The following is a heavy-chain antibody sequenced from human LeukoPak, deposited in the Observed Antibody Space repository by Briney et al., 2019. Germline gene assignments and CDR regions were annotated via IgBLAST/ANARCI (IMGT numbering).Heavy chain of an antibody. V-gene: IGHV1-18*01. CDR3: ARYDHSSGSYPY. CDR2: ITTNNGNT. J-gene: IGHJ4*02. CDR1: GYTFTIYD. Sequence: GASVKVSCKASGYTFTIYDITWVRQAPGQGLEWMGWITTNNGNTNYAQKFQGRVTITADESTSTAYMELSSLRSEDTAVYYCARYDHSSGSYPYWGQGTLVTVSS. D-gene: IGHD3-10*01.